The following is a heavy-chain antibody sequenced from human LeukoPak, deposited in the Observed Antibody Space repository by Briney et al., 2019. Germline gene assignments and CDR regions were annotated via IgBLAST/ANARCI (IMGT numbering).Heavy chain of an antibody. CDR1: GFTFSSYG. Sequence: GGTLRLSCAASGFTFSSYGMSWVRQPPGKGLEWVSIISGSGGSTSYADSVKGRFTISRDISKNTLYLQMNSLRAEDTAVYYCAKNSFYYDSGSYFFDYWGQGTLVTVSS. CDR3: AKNSFYYDSGSYFFDY. V-gene: IGHV3-23*01. CDR2: ISGSGGST. J-gene: IGHJ4*02. D-gene: IGHD3-10*01.